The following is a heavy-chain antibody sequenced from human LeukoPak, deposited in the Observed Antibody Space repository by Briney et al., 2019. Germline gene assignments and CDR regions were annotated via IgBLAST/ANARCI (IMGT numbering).Heavy chain of an antibody. Sequence: GGSLRLSCAASGFTFSSYGMHWVRQAPGKGLEWVAVISYDGSNKYYADSVKGRFTISRDNSKNTLYLQMNSLRAEDTAVYYCARGGLLWSSGGYFDYWGQGTLVTVSS. CDR3: ARGGLLWSSGGYFDY. CDR2: ISYDGSNK. CDR1: GFTFSSYG. D-gene: IGHD3-10*01. V-gene: IGHV3-30*03. J-gene: IGHJ4*02.